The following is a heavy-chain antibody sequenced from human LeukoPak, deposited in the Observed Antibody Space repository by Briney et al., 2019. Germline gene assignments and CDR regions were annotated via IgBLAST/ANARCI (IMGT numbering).Heavy chain of an antibody. D-gene: IGHD6-19*01. V-gene: IGHV3-7*01. CDR1: GFTFSNYW. CDR2: IEQDGSEK. CDR3: ARRGYTSAWDY. Sequence: GGSLRLSCAASGFTFSNYWMSWVRQAPGKGLEWVANIEQDGSEKYYVDSVKGRFTISRDNANNSVYLQINSLRAEDTAVYYCARRGYTSAWDYWGQGTLVTVSS. J-gene: IGHJ4*02.